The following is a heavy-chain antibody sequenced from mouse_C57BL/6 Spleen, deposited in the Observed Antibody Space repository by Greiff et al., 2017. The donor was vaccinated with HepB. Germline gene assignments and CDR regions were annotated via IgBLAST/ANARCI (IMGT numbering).Heavy chain of an antibody. CDR2: INPGSGGT. D-gene: IGHD1-1*01. Sequence: QVHVKQSGAELVRPGTSVKVSCKASGYAFTNYLIEWVKQRPGQGLEWIGVINPGSGGTNYNEKFKGKATLTADKSSSTAYMQLSSLTSEDSAVYFCARQTVVEYYAMDYWGQGTSVTVSS. CDR1: GYAFTNYL. V-gene: IGHV1-54*01. J-gene: IGHJ4*01. CDR3: ARQTVVEYYAMDY.